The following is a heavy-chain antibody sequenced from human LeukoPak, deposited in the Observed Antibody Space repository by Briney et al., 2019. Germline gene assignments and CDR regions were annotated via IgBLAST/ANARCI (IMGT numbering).Heavy chain of an antibody. V-gene: IGHV1-58*01. CDR2: IVVGSGNT. CDR1: GFTFTSSA. D-gene: IGHD5-18*01. J-gene: IGHJ4*02. Sequence: GASVKVSCKASGFTFTSSAVQWVRQARGQRLEWIGWIVVGSGNTNYAQKFQERDTITRDMSTSTAYMELSSLRSEDTAVYYCAAGGNSDTAMATNYWGQGTLVTVSS. CDR3: AAGGNSDTAMATNY.